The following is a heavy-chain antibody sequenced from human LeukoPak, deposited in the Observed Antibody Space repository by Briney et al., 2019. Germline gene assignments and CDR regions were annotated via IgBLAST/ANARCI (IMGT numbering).Heavy chain of an antibody. Sequence: GSSLRLSCAASGFPFSGSGMHWVRQAPGKGLEWVAVIWYDGSHQYYADSVKGRFTISRDNSKNTLYLQMNSLRAEDTAVYYCAKWGLAYCGGDCPRSDYWGQGTLVTVSS. D-gene: IGHD2-21*01. CDR1: GFPFSGSG. J-gene: IGHJ4*02. CDR2: IWYDGSHQ. V-gene: IGHV3-33*06. CDR3: AKWGLAYCGGDCPRSDY.